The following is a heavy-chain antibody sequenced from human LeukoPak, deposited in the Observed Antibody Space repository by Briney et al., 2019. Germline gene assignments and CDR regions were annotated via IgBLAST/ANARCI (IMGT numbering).Heavy chain of an antibody. CDR2: ITSDANTI. J-gene: IGHJ3*02. V-gene: IGHV3-48*03. CDR3: ARDFLSGGSDSFDI. D-gene: IGHD1-26*01. Sequence: PGGSLRLSCAASGFTFSPYEMNWVRQAPGKGLEWISYITSDANTIYYADSVKGRFTISRDNAKNSLYLQMNSLRAEDTAVYYCARDFLSGGSDSFDIWGQGTMVSLSS. CDR1: GFTFSPYE.